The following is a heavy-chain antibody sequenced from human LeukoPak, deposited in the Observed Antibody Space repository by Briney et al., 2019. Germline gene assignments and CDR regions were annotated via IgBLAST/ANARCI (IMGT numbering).Heavy chain of an antibody. CDR3: ARDSSYYYDSSGPGSAEYFQH. Sequence: GGSLRLSCAASGFTFSSYSMNWVRQAPGKGLEWVSSISSSSSYIYYADSVKGRFTISRDNAKNSLYLQMNSLRAEDTAVYYCARDSSYYYDSSGPGSAEYFQHWGQGTLVTVSS. J-gene: IGHJ1*01. D-gene: IGHD3-22*01. CDR1: GFTFSSYS. V-gene: IGHV3-21*01. CDR2: ISSSSSYI.